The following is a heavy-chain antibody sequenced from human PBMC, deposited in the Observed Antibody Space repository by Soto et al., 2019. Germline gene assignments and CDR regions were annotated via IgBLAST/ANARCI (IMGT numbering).Heavy chain of an antibody. Sequence: EVQLLESGGGLVQPGGSLRLSCAASGFTFSSYSMNWVRQAPGKGLEWVSYISSSSSTIYYADSVKGRFTISRDNAKNSLYLQMNSLRDEDTAVYYCARDLTVVSTPGGMDVWGQGTTVTVSS. J-gene: IGHJ6*02. CDR2: ISSSSSTI. D-gene: IGHD2-15*01. CDR1: GFTFSSYS. CDR3: ARDLTVVSTPGGMDV. V-gene: IGHV3-48*02.